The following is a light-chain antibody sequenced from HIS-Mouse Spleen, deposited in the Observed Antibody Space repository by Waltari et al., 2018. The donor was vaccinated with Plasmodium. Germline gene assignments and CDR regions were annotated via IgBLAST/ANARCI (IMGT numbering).Light chain of an antibody. V-gene: IGLV2-23*03. CDR2: EGS. CDR3: CSYAGSSTFVV. J-gene: IGLJ2*01. Sequence: QSALTQPASVSGSPGQSITISCPGTSSAVGRYNLVSWYQQHPGNAPKLMIYEGSKRPSGVSNRFSGSKSGNTASLTISGLQAEDEADYYCCSYAGSSTFVVFGGGTKLTVL. CDR1: SSAVGRYNL.